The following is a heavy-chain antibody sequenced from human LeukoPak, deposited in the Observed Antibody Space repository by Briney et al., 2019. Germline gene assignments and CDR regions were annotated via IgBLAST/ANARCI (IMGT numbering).Heavy chain of an antibody. D-gene: IGHD1-1*01. CDR3: ARVVQLERRSYFDY. Sequence: ASVKVSCKASGGTFSSYAISWVRLAPGQGLEWMGGIIPIFGTANYAQKFQGRVTITADESTSTAYMELSSLRSEDTAVYYCARVVQLERRSYFDYWGQGTLVTVSS. J-gene: IGHJ4*02. CDR2: IIPIFGTA. CDR1: GGTFSSYA. V-gene: IGHV1-69*13.